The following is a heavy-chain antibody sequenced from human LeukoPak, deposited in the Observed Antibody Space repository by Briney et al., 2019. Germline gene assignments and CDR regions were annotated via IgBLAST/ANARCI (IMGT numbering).Heavy chain of an antibody. CDR1: GYTFTSYG. D-gene: IGHD6-19*01. V-gene: IGHV1-18*01. Sequence: ASVKVSCKASGYTFTSYGINWVRQAPGQGLEWMGWISAYNGKTSYAQKFQGRVTMTTDTSTSTAYMELRSLRSDDTAVYYCAKDRASGSGSYSYRGFDYWGQGTLVTVSS. J-gene: IGHJ4*02. CDR2: ISAYNGKT. CDR3: AKDRASGSGSYSYRGFDY.